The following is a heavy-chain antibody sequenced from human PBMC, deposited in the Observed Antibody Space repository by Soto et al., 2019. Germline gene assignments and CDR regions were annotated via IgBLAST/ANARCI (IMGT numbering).Heavy chain of an antibody. CDR2: INAGNGNT. Sequence: ASVKVSCKASGYTFTSYAMHWVRQAPGQRLEWMGWINAGNGNTKYSQKFQGRVTITRDTSASTAYMELSSLRSEDTAVYYCARSESGSWYYYYYMDVWGKGTTVTV. V-gene: IGHV1-3*01. CDR1: GYTFTSYA. CDR3: ARSESGSWYYYYYMDV. D-gene: IGHD6-13*01. J-gene: IGHJ6*03.